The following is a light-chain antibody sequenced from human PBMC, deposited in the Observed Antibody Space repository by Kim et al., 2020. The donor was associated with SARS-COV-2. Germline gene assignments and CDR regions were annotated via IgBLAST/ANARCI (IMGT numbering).Light chain of an antibody. CDR3: QQADIFPLT. Sequence: ASVGDKVTITCRASRDVGDWLAWYQQKAGAAPKVLIYSASSLHDGVPSRFSGSGSGTDFTLSISSLQPEDVATYYCQQADIFPLTFGGGTKVDIK. CDR2: SAS. V-gene: IGKV1-12*01. CDR1: RDVGDW. J-gene: IGKJ4*01.